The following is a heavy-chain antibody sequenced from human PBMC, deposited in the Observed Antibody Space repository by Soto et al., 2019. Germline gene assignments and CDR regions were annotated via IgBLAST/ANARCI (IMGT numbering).Heavy chain of an antibody. CDR2: FIPVFTTA. CDR1: GGSFSTYG. V-gene: IGHV1-69*01. CDR3: ARDGVDVSRTTVRHGALDI. J-gene: IGHJ3*02. D-gene: IGHD4-17*01. Sequence: QVQLVQSGAEVKKPGSSVKVSCKASGGSFSTYGISWVRQAPGQGLELMGGFIPVFTTAKYAQKFQGRVSSTADESTYTAYMEVSSLRSEDTAVYFCARDGVDVSRTTVRHGALDIWGQGTVVTVSS.